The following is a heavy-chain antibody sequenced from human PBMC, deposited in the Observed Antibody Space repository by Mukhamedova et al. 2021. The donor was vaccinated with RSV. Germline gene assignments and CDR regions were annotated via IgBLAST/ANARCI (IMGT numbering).Heavy chain of an antibody. Sequence: GGGLEWIGYIYYGGVTHYSPSLKSRVLISIDTSKNQFSLQLNSVTAADTAVYYCARYYYDHTGYYSIPDYWGQGALVTVSA. CDR2: IYYGGVT. CDR3: ARYYYDHTGYYSIPDY. J-gene: IGHJ4*02. D-gene: IGHD3-22*01. V-gene: IGHV4-31*02.